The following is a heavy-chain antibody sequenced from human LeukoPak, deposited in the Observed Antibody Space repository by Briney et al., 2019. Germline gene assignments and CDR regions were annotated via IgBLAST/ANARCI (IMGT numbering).Heavy chain of an antibody. Sequence: GGSLRLSCAASGFTFSSYWMHWVRQAPGKGLVWVSRINTDGSSTSYADSVKGRFTISRDNAKNTLYLQMNSLRTEDTAVYYCARESGIAAALDLWGQGTLVTVSS. CDR2: INTDGSST. CDR1: GFTFSSYW. D-gene: IGHD6-13*01. V-gene: IGHV3-74*01. J-gene: IGHJ5*02. CDR3: ARESGIAAALDL.